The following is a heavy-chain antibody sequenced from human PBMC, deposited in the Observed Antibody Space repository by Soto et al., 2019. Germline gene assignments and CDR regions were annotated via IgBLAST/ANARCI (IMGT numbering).Heavy chain of an antibody. CDR3: AASCVGCGGFNYYGMDV. CDR2: IYYSGST. D-gene: IGHD2-21*01. J-gene: IGHJ6*02. CDR1: GGSISSGGYY. V-gene: IGHV4-31*03. Sequence: SETLSLTCTVSGGSISSGGYYWSWIRQHPGKGLEWIGYIYYSGSTYYNPSLKSRVTISVDTSKNQFSLKLSSVTAADTAVYYCAASCVGCGGFNYYGMDVWGQGTTVTVSS.